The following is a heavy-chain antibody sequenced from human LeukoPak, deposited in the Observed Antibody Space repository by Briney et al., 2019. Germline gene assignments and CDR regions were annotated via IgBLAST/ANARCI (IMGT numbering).Heavy chain of an antibody. Sequence: PSETLSLTCTVSGGSISSGGYYWSWIRQHPGKGLEWIGYIYYSGSTYYNPSLKSRVTISVDTSKNQFSLKLSSVTAADTAVYYCARGQVGPHYYDSSGYYYRGAFDIWGQGTMVTVSS. CDR2: IYYSGST. CDR1: GGSISSGGYY. CDR3: ARGQVGPHYYDSSGYYYRGAFDI. V-gene: IGHV4-31*03. D-gene: IGHD3-22*01. J-gene: IGHJ3*02.